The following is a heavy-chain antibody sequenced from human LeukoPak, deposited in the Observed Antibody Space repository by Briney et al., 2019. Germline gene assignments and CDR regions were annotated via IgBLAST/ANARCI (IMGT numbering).Heavy chain of an antibody. CDR3: AREWQGGIAAAGTRIEGDY. CDR1: GFSVSGYW. V-gene: IGHV3-7*01. Sequence: GGSLRLSCAVSGFSVSGYWMTWVRQAPGKGLEWVADIKQDGSGKNYVDSVKGRFTISRDNAENSLFLQMNSLRVEDTAVYYCAREWQGGIAAAGTRIEGDYWGQGTLVAVSS. J-gene: IGHJ4*02. CDR2: IKQDGSGK. D-gene: IGHD6-13*01.